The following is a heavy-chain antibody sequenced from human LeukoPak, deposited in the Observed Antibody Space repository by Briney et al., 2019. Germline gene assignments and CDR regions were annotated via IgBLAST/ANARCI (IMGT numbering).Heavy chain of an antibody. CDR1: GFTFDDYA. Sequence: PGGSLRLSCAASGFTFDDYAMHWVRQAPGKGLEWVSGISWNSGSIGYADSVKGRFTISRDNAKNSLYLQMNSLRAEDTALYYCAKAVGATRNDAFDIWGQGTMVTVSS. D-gene: IGHD1-26*01. V-gene: IGHV3-9*01. CDR2: ISWNSGSI. J-gene: IGHJ3*02. CDR3: AKAVGATRNDAFDI.